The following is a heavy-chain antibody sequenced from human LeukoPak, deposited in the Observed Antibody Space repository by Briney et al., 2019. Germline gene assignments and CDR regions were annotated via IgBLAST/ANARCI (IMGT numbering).Heavy chain of an antibody. CDR2: ISSSGSTI. Sequence: PGGSLRLSCAASGFAFSSYEMNWVRQAPGKGLGWLSYISSSGSTIYCADSVKGRFTISRDNAKNSLYLQMNSLRAEDTAVYYCAGVRGGGTTLVYYYMDVWGKGTTVTVSS. J-gene: IGHJ6*03. CDR3: AGVRGGGTTLVYYYMDV. V-gene: IGHV3-48*03. CDR1: GFAFSSYE. D-gene: IGHD1-1*01.